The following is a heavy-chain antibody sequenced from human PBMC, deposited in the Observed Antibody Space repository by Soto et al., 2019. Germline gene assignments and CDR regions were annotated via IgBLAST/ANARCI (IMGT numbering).Heavy chain of an antibody. J-gene: IGHJ5*02. CDR2: INWNGGST. Sequence: PGGSLRLSCAASGFTFDDYGMSWVRQTPGKGLEWVSGINWNGGSTGYADSVKGRFTISRDNAKNSLYLQMNSLRAEDTALYYCARAGYYDSSGYHQNWFDPWGQGTLVTVSS. CDR3: ARAGYYDSSGYHQNWFDP. CDR1: GFTFDDYG. V-gene: IGHV3-20*04. D-gene: IGHD3-22*01.